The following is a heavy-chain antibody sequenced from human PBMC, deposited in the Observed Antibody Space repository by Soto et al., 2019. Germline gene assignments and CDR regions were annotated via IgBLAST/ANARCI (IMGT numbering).Heavy chain of an antibody. CDR1: GYTFTSYG. J-gene: IGHJ5*02. V-gene: IGHV1-3*01. CDR3: VRRHVSSTGIDWFDP. Sequence: QVQLVQSGTEVKKPGASVKVSCKASGYTFTSYGIHWVRQAPGQRLEWMGWINATNGDTKYSPKFKDRVTIPSDTSASTAYMELRSLRSEDTAVYYCVRRHVSSTGIDWFDPWGQGTLVTVSS. CDR2: INATNGDT. D-gene: IGHD2-8*02.